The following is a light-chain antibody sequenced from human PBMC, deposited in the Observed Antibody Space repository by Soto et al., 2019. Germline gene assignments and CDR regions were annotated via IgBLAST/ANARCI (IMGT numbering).Light chain of an antibody. J-gene: IGLJ1*01. CDR1: SSDVGGYNY. V-gene: IGLV2-14*01. CDR2: EVS. Sequence: QSALTQPASVSGSPGQSITISCTGTSSDVGGYNYVSWYQQYPGKAPKLMIYEVSNRPSGVSSRFSGSKSGSTASLTISGLQAEDEGDYYCSSFTTSSTLVFGTATKVTVL. CDR3: SSFTTSSTLV.